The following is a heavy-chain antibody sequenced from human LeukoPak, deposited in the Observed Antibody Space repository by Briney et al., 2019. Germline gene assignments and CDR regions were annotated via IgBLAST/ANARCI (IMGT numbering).Heavy chain of an antibody. J-gene: IGHJ4*02. CDR2: VNHSGST. V-gene: IGHV4-34*01. D-gene: IGHD5-24*01. CDR1: GESFSGYY. Sequence: SETLSLTCAVYGESFSGYYWTWIRQPPGKGLEWIGEVNHSGSTNSNSSLKSRVTISVDTSKNQFSLKLTPVTAADTAVYYCARRGVDMTSTIDYWSQGTLVTVSS. CDR3: ARRGVDMTSTIDY.